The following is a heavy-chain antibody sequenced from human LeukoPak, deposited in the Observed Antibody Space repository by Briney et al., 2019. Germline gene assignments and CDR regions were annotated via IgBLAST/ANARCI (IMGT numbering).Heavy chain of an antibody. J-gene: IGHJ6*02. CDR2: IYYSGST. CDR3: ARDGIAAAGYYYGMDV. Sequence: PSQTLSLTCTVSGGSISSGGYYWRWIRQHPGKGLEWIVYIYYSGSTYYNPSLKSRVTISVDTSKNQFSLKLSSVTAADTAVYYCARDGIAAAGYYYGMDVWGQGTTVTVSS. CDR1: GGSISSGGYY. D-gene: IGHD6-13*01. V-gene: IGHV4-31*03.